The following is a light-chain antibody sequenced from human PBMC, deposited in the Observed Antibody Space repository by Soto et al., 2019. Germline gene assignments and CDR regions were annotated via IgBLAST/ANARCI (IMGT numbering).Light chain of an antibody. J-gene: IGLJ2*01. CDR3: QVWESSSDHVV. Sequence: SYELTQPPSVSVAPGKTARITCGGNNIGSKSVHCYQQKPGQAPVLVIYYDSDRPSGIPERFSGSNSGNTATLTISRVEAGDEADYYCQVWESSSDHVVVGGGTKLTVL. CDR1: NIGSKS. V-gene: IGLV3-21*01. CDR2: YDS.